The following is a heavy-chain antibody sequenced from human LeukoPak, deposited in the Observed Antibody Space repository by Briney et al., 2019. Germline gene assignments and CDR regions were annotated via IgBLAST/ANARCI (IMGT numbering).Heavy chain of an antibody. CDR1: GFTFSDPY. J-gene: IGHJ4*02. CDR2: TRNRAKSYTT. V-gene: IGHV3-72*01. D-gene: IGHD3-10*01. CDR3: VRSGSYYFDY. Sequence: GGSLSLSCAASGFTFSDPYMDWVRQAPGKGLEWVGRTRNRAKSYTTEYAASVKGRFTISRDDSKNSLYLQMNSRKTEYTAVYYCVRSGSYYFDYWGQGTLVTVSS.